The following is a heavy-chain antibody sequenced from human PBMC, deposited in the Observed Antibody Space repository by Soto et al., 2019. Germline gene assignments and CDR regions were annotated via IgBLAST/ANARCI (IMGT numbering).Heavy chain of an antibody. CDR2: ISAHRGHT. CDR1: GHISGHYG. Sequence: QVQLVQSAPELTKPGASVKVSCRVSGHISGHYGIRWVRLRAGQGLEWMGWISAHRGHTNYAHKFRGRVTMTTDPSTATVSMELTNLLSDDTAVYFCARDGDHWDQRVCDNWGQGTLVTVSS. V-gene: IGHV1-18*01. D-gene: IGHD7-27*01. CDR3: ARDGDHWDQRVCDN. J-gene: IGHJ4*02.